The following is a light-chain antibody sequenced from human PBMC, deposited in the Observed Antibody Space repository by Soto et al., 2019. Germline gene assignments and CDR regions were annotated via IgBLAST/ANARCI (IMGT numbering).Light chain of an antibody. CDR3: QQYYTTLPFT. CDR2: WAS. Sequence: DIVMTQSPDSLAVSLGERAPINCKSSQSVFYSSTNKNYFAWYQQNPGQPPKLLMYWASTREFGVPDRFSGSGSGTDFTLTISSLQAEDVAVYYCQQYYTTLPFTCGPGTKVEIK. J-gene: IGKJ3*01. V-gene: IGKV4-1*01. CDR1: QSVFYSSTNKNY.